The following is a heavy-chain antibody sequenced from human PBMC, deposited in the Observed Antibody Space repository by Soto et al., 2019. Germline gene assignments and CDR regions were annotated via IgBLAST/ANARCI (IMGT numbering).Heavy chain of an antibody. Sequence: PSESLSLPCPVPGCSTSSYYWSWIRQPPGKGLEWIGYIYYSGSTNYNPSLKSRVTLSVDTSKNQFSLKLSSVTAADTAVYYCARSRGGAFDIWGQVTMVT. CDR1: GCSTSSYY. CDR2: IYYSGST. J-gene: IGHJ3*02. V-gene: IGHV4-59*01. D-gene: IGHD3-10*01. CDR3: ARSRGGAFDI.